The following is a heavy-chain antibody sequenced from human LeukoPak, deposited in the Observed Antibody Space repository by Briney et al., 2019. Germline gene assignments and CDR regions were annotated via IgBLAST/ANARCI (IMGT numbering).Heavy chain of an antibody. D-gene: IGHD4-23*01. CDR2: IYTSGST. J-gene: IGHJ6*03. V-gene: IGHV4-4*09. CDR3: ARQATVVGYYYYYYMDV. CDR1: GGPISSYY. Sequence: SETLSLTCTVSGGPISSYYWSWIRQPPGKGLEWIGYIYTSGSTNYNPSLKSRVTISVDTSKNQFSLKLSSVTAADTAVYYCARQATVVGYYYYYYMDVWGKGTTVTVSS.